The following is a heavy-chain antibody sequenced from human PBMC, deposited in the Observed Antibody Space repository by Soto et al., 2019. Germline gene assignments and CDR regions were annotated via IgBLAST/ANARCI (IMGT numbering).Heavy chain of an antibody. CDR1: GYTFTSYG. Sequence: ASVKVSCKASGYTFTSYGISWVRQAPGQGLEWMGWISAYNGNTNYAQKLQGRVTMTTDTSTSTAYMELRSLRSDDTAVYYCGWAYCGGNCYSVYGRGQGTRVTVSS. J-gene: IGHJ4*02. V-gene: IGHV1-18*04. CDR2: ISAYNGNT. CDR3: GWAYCGGNCYSVYG. D-gene: IGHD2-21*02.